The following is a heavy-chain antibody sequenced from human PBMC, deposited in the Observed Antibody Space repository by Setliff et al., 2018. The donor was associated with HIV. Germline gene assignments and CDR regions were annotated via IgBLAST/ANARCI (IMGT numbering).Heavy chain of an antibody. Sequence: RASVKVSCKASGYSFTSYGISWVRQAPGQGLEWMGWVSAYTSNKNYAQKFQDRLTMTTDTSTSTAYMELRSLRSDDTAVYYCARFPNPSQIVVVMPPDHWGQGTQVTVSS. D-gene: IGHD3-22*01. CDR3: ARFPNPSQIVVVMPPDH. CDR1: GYSFTSYG. V-gene: IGHV1-18*01. CDR2: VSAYTSNK. J-gene: IGHJ4*02.